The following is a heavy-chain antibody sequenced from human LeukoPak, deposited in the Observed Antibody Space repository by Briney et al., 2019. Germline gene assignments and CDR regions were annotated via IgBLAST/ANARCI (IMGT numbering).Heavy chain of an antibody. J-gene: IGHJ4*02. CDR1: GFTVSSNY. V-gene: IGHV3-53*01. CDR3: ARGSGGFDY. CDR2: IYSGGST. Sequence: GGSLRLSCAASGFTVSSNYMSWVRQAPAKGLEWVSVIYSGGSTYYADSVKGRFTISRDNSKNTRYLQMNSPRAEDTDVYYCARGSGGFDYWGQGTLVTASS. D-gene: IGHD4-23*01.